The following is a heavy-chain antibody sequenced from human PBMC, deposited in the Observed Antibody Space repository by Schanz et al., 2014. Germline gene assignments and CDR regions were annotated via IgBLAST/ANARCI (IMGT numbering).Heavy chain of an antibody. CDR3: AKEKEEVAADGSFFDY. D-gene: IGHD6-13*01. J-gene: IGHJ4*02. CDR1: GITLSGYG. Sequence: VQLVESGGGMVQPGGSLRLSCAASGITLSGYGLHWVRQAPGKGLEWVGFISFDGRNTGYAHSVKGRFTISRDNSKNTVNLQMNSLRAEDTAVYYCAKEKEEVAADGSFFDYWGQGTLGTVSS. V-gene: IGHV3-30*18. CDR2: ISFDGRNT.